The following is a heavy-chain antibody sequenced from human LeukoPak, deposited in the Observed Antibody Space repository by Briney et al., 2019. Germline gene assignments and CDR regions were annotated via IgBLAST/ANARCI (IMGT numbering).Heavy chain of an antibody. J-gene: IGHJ6*03. V-gene: IGHV3-30*02. D-gene: IGHD3/OR15-3a*01. CDR3: AKGFWTDMYSYYYIDV. Sequence: GGSLRLSCAASGFPFSSYGIHWVRQAPGKGLQGVAFIPYDGSNKFYADSVRGRFTISRDNSKNTLYLQMSSLRAEDTAVYYCAKGFWTDMYSYYYIDVWGKGTTVTVSS. CDR2: IPYDGSNK. CDR1: GFPFSSYG.